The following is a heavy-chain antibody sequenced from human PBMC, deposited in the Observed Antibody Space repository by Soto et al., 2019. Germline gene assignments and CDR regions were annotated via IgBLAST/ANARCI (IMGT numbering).Heavy chain of an antibody. D-gene: IGHD1-26*01. CDR2: INGGNGDT. Sequence: VQLVQSEAEVKKPGASVKVSCKASGYTLSSYGIHWVRQAPGQRLEWMGWINGGNGDTMYAQKFQDRVTMTRGTSANTAYMEVSSLASKDTAVYYCARGRSLFRAGDTSVNFFDYRGQGTLVTVSS. J-gene: IGHJ4*02. V-gene: IGHV1-3*01. CDR1: GYTLSSYG. CDR3: ARGRSLFRAGDTSVNFFDY.